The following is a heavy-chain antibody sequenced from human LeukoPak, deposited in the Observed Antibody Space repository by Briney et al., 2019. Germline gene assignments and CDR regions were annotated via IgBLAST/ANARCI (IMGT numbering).Heavy chain of an antibody. Sequence: PGGSLRLSCAASGFTFSSYAMSWVRQAPGKGLEWVSAISGSGGSTYYADSVKGRFTISRDNSKNTLYLQMNSLRAEDTAVYYCAKDPYYYDSSGYGAAFDIWGQGTMVTVSS. CDR3: AKDPYYYDSSGYGAAFDI. CDR1: GFTFSSYA. D-gene: IGHD3-22*01. J-gene: IGHJ3*02. CDR2: ISGSGGST. V-gene: IGHV3-23*01.